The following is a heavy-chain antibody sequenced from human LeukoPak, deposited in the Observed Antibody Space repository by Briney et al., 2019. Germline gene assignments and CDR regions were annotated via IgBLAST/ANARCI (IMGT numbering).Heavy chain of an antibody. CDR1: GFIFDEYG. CDR3: ARDLFFLPGVLWSGFDY. Sequence: GGSLRLSCAASGFIFDEYGMTWVRQAPGKGLEWVSGINWNGANTGYADSVKGRFTISRDNAKNSLHLQMRSLRAEDTAVYYCARDLFFLPGVLWSGFDYWGQGTLVTVSS. J-gene: IGHJ4*02. V-gene: IGHV3-20*04. D-gene: IGHD7-27*01. CDR2: INWNGANT.